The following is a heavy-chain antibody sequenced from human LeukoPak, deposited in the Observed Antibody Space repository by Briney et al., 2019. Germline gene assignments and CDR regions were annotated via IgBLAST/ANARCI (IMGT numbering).Heavy chain of an antibody. J-gene: IGHJ4*02. Sequence: GGSLRLSCAASGFTFSNAWMSWVRQAPGKGLEWVGRIKSKTDGCTTDYAAPVKGRFTISRDDSKNTLYLQMNSLKTEDTAVYYCTTGLVLGYCSGGSCYDAKDYWGQGTLVTVSS. D-gene: IGHD2-15*01. CDR1: GFTFSNAW. CDR2: IKSKTDGCTT. V-gene: IGHV3-15*01. CDR3: TTGLVLGYCSGGSCYDAKDY.